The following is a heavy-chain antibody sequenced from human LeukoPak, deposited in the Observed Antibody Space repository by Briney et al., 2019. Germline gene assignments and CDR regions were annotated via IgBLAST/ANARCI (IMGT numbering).Heavy chain of an antibody. Sequence: SETLSLTCTVSGGSISSYYWSWIRQPAGKGLEWIGRMYTSGSTNYNPSLKSRVTMSVDTSKNQFSLKLSSVTAADTAVYYCARRRRITLVRGVIIDYFDYWGQGTLVTVSS. CDR3: ARRRRITLVRGVIIDYFDY. D-gene: IGHD3-10*01. V-gene: IGHV4-4*07. CDR1: GGSISSYY. CDR2: MYTSGST. J-gene: IGHJ4*02.